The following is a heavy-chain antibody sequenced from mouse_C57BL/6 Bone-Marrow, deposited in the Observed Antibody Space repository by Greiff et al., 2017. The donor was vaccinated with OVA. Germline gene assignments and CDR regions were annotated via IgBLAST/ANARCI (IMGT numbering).Heavy chain of an antibody. Sequence: EVMLVESGGGLVKPGGSLKLSCAASGFTFSSYAMSWVRQTPEKRLEWVATISDGGSYTYYPDNVTGRFTISRDNAKNNLYLQMSHLKSEDTAMYYCAREGLGYWGQGTTLTVSS. CDR3: AREGLGY. CDR2: ISDGGSYT. CDR1: GFTFSSYA. V-gene: IGHV5-4*01. J-gene: IGHJ2*01.